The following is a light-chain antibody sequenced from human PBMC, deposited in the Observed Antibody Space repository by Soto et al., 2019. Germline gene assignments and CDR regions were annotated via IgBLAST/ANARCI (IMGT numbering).Light chain of an antibody. CDR2: DAS. CDR1: QSVRSY. J-gene: IGKJ1*01. Sequence: EIVLTQSPGTLSLSPGEGATLSCRASQSVRSYLAWYKQKPGQAPRLLIYDASNRATGIPARLSGSGSGTEFTLTISSIAPEDFAVYYCQQRSNWWTFGQGTKVDIK. V-gene: IGKV3-11*01. CDR3: QQRSNWWT.